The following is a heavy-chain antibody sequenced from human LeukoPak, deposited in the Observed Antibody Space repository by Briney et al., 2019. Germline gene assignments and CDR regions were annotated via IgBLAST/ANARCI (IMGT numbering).Heavy chain of an antibody. CDR1: GFTFSSYA. CDR2: ISYDGSNK. V-gene: IGHV3-30-3*01. J-gene: IGHJ4*02. Sequence: GGSLRHSCAASGFTFSSYAMHWVRQAPGKGLEWVAVISYDGSNKYYADSVKGRFTISRDNSKNTLYLQMNSLRAEDTAVYYCAREGYSNYYFDYWGQGTLVTVSS. CDR3: AREGYSNYYFDY. D-gene: IGHD4-11*01.